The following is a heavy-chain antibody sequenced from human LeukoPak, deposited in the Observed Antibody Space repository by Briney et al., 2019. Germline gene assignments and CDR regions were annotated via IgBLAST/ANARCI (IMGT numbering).Heavy chain of an antibody. Sequence: SETLSLTCAVSGGSTSSSNWWSWVRQPPGKGLEWIGEIYHSGSTNYNPSLKRRVTISVDKSKNQFSLKLSSVTAADPAVYYCVRGYSGYDSPEDWGQGTLVTVSS. D-gene: IGHD5-12*01. CDR1: GGSTSSSNW. CDR2: IYHSGST. CDR3: VRGYSGYDSPED. V-gene: IGHV4-4*02. J-gene: IGHJ4*02.